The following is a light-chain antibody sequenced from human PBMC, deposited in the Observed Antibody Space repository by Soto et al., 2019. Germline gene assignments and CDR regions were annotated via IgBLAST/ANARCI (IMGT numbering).Light chain of an antibody. Sequence: EIVMTQSPATLSVSPGESVTLSCRASQSISSDLAWYQQKTGQAPRLLIFGASTRATGIPARFSGSGSGSEFTLTIGSLQSEDFAVYFCQLFRPLPPTCGGGTTLA. CDR3: QLFRPLPPT. CDR2: GAS. CDR1: QSISSD. J-gene: IGKJ4*01. V-gene: IGKV3-15*01.